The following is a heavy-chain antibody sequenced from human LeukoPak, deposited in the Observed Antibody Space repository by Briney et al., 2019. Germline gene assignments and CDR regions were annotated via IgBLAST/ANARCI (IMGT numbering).Heavy chain of an antibody. CDR3: ARAHRSGSYAFDI. J-gene: IGHJ3*02. CDR2: IYYSGST. Sequence: SETLSPTCTVSGGSISSYYWSWIRQPAGKGLEWIGYIYYSGSTDYNPSLKSRVTISVDTSKNQFSLKLSSVTAADTAVYYCARAHRSGSYAFDIWGPGTKVIVSS. CDR1: GGSISSYY. V-gene: IGHV4-59*01. D-gene: IGHD3-10*01.